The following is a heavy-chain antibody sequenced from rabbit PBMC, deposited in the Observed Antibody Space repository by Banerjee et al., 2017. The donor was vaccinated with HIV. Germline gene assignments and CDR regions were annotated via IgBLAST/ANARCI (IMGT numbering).Heavy chain of an antibody. D-gene: IGHD7-1*01. J-gene: IGHJ3*01. V-gene: IGHV1S45*01. CDR2: IDAGSTGNT. Sequence: QEQLVESGGGLVQPEGSLTLTCTASGFSFSSTYWICWVRQAPGKGPEWIACIDAGSTGNTYYVSWAKGRFTISKTSSTTVTLQMTSLTAADTATYFCARAGYAGYDASTYDLWGQGTLVTVS. CDR3: ARAGYAGYDASTYDL. CDR1: GFSFSSTYW.